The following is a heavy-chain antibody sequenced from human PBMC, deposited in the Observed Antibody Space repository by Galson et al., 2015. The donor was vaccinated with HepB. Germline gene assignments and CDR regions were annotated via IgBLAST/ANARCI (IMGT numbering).Heavy chain of an antibody. J-gene: IGHJ6*03. CDR2: IKQDGSEK. V-gene: IGHV3-7*01. CDR1: GFTFSSYW. D-gene: IGHD2-2*01. Sequence: SLRLSCAASGFTFSSYWMSWVRQAPGKGLERVANIKQDGSEKYYVDSVKGRFTISRDNAKNSLYLQMNSLRAEDTAVYYCARDLPDIVVVPAAMPDDYYYYYMDVWGKGTMVTVSS. CDR3: ARDLPDIVVVPAAMPDDYYYYYMDV.